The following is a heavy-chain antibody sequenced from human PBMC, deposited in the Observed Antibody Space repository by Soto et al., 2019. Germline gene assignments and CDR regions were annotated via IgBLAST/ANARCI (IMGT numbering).Heavy chain of an antibody. Sequence: QVQLVQSGAEVKKPGASVKVSCKSSGYSFTNYGIGWVRQAPGQGLEWMGWISAHNGNTNYAQKFHGSVTMTTDTSTGTAYMELRSLRSDDTAVYYCARDGYFDYWGRGTLVTVSS. CDR1: GYSFTNYG. CDR2: ISAHNGNT. J-gene: IGHJ4*02. CDR3: ARDGYFDY. V-gene: IGHV1-18*01.